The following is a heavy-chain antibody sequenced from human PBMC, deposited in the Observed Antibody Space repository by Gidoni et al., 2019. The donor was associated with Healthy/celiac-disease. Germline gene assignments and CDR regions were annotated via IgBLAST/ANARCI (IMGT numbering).Heavy chain of an antibody. D-gene: IGHD2-21*02. V-gene: IGHV4-59*01. CDR2: IYYSGST. CDR3: ATIAGTGMVTATHFSDY. J-gene: IGHJ4*02. CDR1: GGSISSYY. Sequence: QVQLQESGPGLVKPSETLYLTCTVSGGSISSYYWSWIRQPQGKGLEWIGYIYYSGSTNYNPSRKCRVTISVDTSKNQFSLKLSSVTAADTAVYYCATIAGTGMVTATHFSDYWGQGTLVTVSS.